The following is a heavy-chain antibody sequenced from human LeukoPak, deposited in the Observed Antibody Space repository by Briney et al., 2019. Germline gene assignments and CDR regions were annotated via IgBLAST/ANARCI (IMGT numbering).Heavy chain of an antibody. V-gene: IGHV1-2*02. CDR3: ARVREYYGSGGLFYYYYGMDV. J-gene: IGHJ6*02. CDR1: GYTFTGYC. Sequence: ASVKVSCKASGYTFTGYCMHWARQAPGQGLEWMGWINPNSGGTNYAQKFQGRVTMTRNTSISTAYMELSSLRSEDTAVYYCARVREYYGSGGLFYYYYGMDVWGQGTTVTVSS. CDR2: INPNSGGT. D-gene: IGHD3-10*01.